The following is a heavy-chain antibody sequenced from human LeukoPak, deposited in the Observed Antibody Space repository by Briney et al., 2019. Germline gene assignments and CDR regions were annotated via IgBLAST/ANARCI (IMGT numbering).Heavy chain of an antibody. D-gene: IGHD3-10*01. J-gene: IGHJ4*02. Sequence: SETLSLTCAVSGGSISSGGYSWSWIRQPPGKGLEWIGYIYHSGSTYYNPSLKSRVTISVDRSKHQFSLKLSSVTAADTAVYYCARGWGYGSGSYYNGFDYWGQGTLVTVSS. CDR1: GGSISSGGYS. CDR2: IYHSGST. V-gene: IGHV4-30-2*01. CDR3: ARGWGYGSGSYYNGFDY.